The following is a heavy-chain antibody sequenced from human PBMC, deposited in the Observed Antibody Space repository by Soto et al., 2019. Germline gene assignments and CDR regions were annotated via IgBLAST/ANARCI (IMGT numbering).Heavy chain of an antibody. V-gene: IGHV3-11*01. CDR3: ASWGYSGYDYESPDAFDI. CDR1: GFTFSDYY. CDR2: ISSSGSTI. J-gene: IGHJ3*02. Sequence: QVQLVESGGGLVKPGGSLRLSCAASGFTFSDYYMSWIRQAPGKGLEWVSYISSSGSTIYYADSVKGRFTISRDNAKNSLYLQMNSLRAEDTAVYYCASWGYSGYDYESPDAFDIWGQGTMVTVSS. D-gene: IGHD5-12*01.